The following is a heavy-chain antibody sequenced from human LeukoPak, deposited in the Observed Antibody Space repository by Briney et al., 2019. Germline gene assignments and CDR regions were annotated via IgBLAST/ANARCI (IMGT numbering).Heavy chain of an antibody. CDR1: GGSFSGYY. J-gene: IGHJ4*02. V-gene: IGHV4-34*01. D-gene: IGHD2-2*01. CDR2: INHSGST. Sequence: SESLSLTRAVYGGSFSGYYWSWIRQPPGKGLEWIGEINHSGSTNYNPSLKSRVTISVDTSKNQFSLKLSSVTAADTAVYYCARSRYCSSTSCMASFDYWGQGTLVTVSS. CDR3: ARSRYCSSTSCMASFDY.